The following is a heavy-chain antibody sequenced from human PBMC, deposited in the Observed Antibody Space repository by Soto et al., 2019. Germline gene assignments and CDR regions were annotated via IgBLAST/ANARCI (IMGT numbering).Heavy chain of an antibody. D-gene: IGHD4-17*01. Sequence: GRSLRLSCAASGFTFSSYGRHWVPQAPGKRLEWVAVIWYDGSNKYYADSVKGRFTISRDNSKNTLYLQMNSLRAEDTAVYYCARDLLLGTTVVTKVFDYWGQGTLVTVSS. CDR1: GFTFSSYG. V-gene: IGHV3-33*01. J-gene: IGHJ4*02. CDR3: ARDLLLGTTVVTKVFDY. CDR2: IWYDGSNK.